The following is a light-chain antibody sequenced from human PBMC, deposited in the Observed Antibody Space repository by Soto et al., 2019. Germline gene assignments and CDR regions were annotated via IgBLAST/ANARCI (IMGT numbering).Light chain of an antibody. Sequence: QSALAQPASVSGSPGQSITISCTGASGYVGTYSLVSWYQQHPGKAPKVVIYEVSNRPSGVSNRFSGSKSGNTASLTISGLQAEDETDYYCFSYTSSGTYVFGTGTKLTVL. V-gene: IGLV2-14*02. CDR2: EVS. J-gene: IGLJ1*01. CDR1: SGYVGTYSL. CDR3: FSYTSSGTYV.